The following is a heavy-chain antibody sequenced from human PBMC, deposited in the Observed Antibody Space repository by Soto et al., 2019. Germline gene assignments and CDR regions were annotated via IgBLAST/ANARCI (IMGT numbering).Heavy chain of an antibody. Sequence: SETLSLTCTVSGGSISSYYWSWIRQPPGKGLGWIGYIYYSGSTNYNPSLKSRVTISVDTSKNQFSLKLSSVTAADTAVYYCARVDLDCGGDCYLDYWGQGTLVTVSS. D-gene: IGHD2-21*02. J-gene: IGHJ4*02. CDR3: ARVDLDCGGDCYLDY. CDR2: IYYSGST. V-gene: IGHV4-59*01. CDR1: GGSISSYY.